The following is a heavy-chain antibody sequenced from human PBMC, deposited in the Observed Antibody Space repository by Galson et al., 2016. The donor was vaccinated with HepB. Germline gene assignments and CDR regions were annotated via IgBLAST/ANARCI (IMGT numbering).Heavy chain of an antibody. CDR2: ITGSGGNT. CDR3: ATGGGYCTNDNFYVHFES. Sequence: SLRLSCAVSGFTFRNYVLTWVRQAPGTGLDWVSAITGSGGNTFYEASVKGRFTISRDNSQKMLYLQMNSLRGEDTAVYYRATGGGYCTNDNFYVHFESWGQGTLVTVSS. D-gene: IGHD2-8*01. CDR1: GFTFRNYV. J-gene: IGHJ4*02. V-gene: IGHV3-23*01.